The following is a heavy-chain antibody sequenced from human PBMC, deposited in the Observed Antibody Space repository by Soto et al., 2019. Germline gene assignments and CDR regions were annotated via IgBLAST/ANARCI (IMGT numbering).Heavy chain of an antibody. CDR3: ARDSTGSGWCGTGDY. CDR1: GFIFNSYA. CDR2: ISYDGSDK. D-gene: IGHD6-19*01. Sequence: QVQLVESGGGVVQPGRSLRLSCAASGFIFNSYAMHWVRQAPGKGLEWVALISYDGSDKYYADSVKGRFTISRDNSKNTLYLQMNSLRAEDTAVYYCARDSTGSGWCGTGDYWGQGTLVTVSS. J-gene: IGHJ4*02. V-gene: IGHV3-30-3*01.